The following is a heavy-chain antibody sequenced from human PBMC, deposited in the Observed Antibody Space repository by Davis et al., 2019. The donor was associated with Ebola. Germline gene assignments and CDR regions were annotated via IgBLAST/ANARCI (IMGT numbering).Heavy chain of an antibody. CDR1: GVSIRSSGYY. CDR2: LHFRGST. V-gene: IGHV4-39*01. J-gene: IGHJ4*02. D-gene: IGHD2-15*01. Sequence: GSLRLSCNVSGVSIRSSGYYWGWVRQPPGKGLEWIGTLHFRGSTYYSPSLTGRVTLSGDSSKNEFSLTLDSVTAADTGVYYCARLVTACSGGICYSDFDDWGQGTLVTVSS. CDR3: ARLVTACSGGICYSDFDD.